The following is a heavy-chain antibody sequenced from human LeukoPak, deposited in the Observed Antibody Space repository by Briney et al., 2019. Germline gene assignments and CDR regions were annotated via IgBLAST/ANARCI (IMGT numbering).Heavy chain of an antibody. CDR2: IYTSGTT. CDR1: GGSVSSGNYY. D-gene: IGHD1-26*01. J-gene: IGHJ4*02. V-gene: IGHV4-61*02. Sequence: SETLSLTCTVSGGSVSSGNYYWTWIRQPAGKGLEWIGRIYTSGTTNYNPSLKSRVTISIDASKNQFSLRLTSVTAADTAVYYCTKGGELMNYWGQGTLVTVSS. CDR3: TKGGELMNY.